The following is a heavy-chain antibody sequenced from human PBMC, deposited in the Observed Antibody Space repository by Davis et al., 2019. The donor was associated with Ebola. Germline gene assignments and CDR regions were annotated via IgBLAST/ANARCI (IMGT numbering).Heavy chain of an antibody. CDR3: ARAPIVVVPADFYYYYYMDV. CDR2: IIPIFRSP. D-gene: IGHD2-2*01. J-gene: IGHJ6*03. V-gene: IGHV1-69*13. CDR1: GDTFTSFG. Sequence: SVKVSCKSSGDTFTSFGVSWVRQAPGQGLEWIGGIIPIFRSPNYAQKFQGRVTITADESTSTAYMELSSLRSEDTAVYYCARAPIVVVPADFYYYYYMDVWGKGTTVTVSS.